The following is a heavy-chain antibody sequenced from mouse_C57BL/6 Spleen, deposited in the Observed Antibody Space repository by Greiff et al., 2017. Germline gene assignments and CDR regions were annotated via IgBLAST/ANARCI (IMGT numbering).Heavy chain of an antibody. Sequence: EVQLVESGGGLVKPGGSLKLSCAASGFTFSDYGMHWVRQAPEKGLEWVAYISSGSSTIYYADTVKGRFTISRDNAKNTLFLQMTSLRSEDTAMYYCAGGLGQDWYFDVWGTGTTVTVSS. CDR1: GFTFSDYG. D-gene: IGHD3-3*01. CDR2: ISSGSSTI. CDR3: AGGLGQDWYFDV. V-gene: IGHV5-17*01. J-gene: IGHJ1*03.